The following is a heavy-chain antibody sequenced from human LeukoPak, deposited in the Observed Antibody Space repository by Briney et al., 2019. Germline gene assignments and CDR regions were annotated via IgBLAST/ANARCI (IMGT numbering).Heavy chain of an antibody. CDR3: ARRYGSALYGVFDY. V-gene: IGHV5-51*01. Sequence: GESLKISCKGSGYTFNSYWIGWVRQMPGAGLEWMGIIYPGDSDTRYSPSFQGQVTISADKSISTAYLRWSSLKASDSAMYYCARRYGSALYGVFDYWGQGTLVIVSS. CDR1: GYTFNSYW. D-gene: IGHD6-19*01. CDR2: IYPGDSDT. J-gene: IGHJ4*02.